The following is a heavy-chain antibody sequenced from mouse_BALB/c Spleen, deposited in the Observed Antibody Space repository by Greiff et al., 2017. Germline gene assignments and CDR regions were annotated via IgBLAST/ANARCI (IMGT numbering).Heavy chain of an antibody. V-gene: IGHV2-9*02. D-gene: IGHD2-1*01. CDR3: ARDDGNYPFDY. CDR1: GFSLTSYG. J-gene: IGHJ2*01. CDR2: IWAGGST. Sequence: QVQLKESGPGLVAPSQSLSITCTVSGFSLTSYGVHWVRQPPGKGLEWLGVIWAGGSTNYNSALMSRLSISKDNSKSQVFLKMNSLQTDDTAMYYCARDDGNYPFDYWGQGTTLTVSS.